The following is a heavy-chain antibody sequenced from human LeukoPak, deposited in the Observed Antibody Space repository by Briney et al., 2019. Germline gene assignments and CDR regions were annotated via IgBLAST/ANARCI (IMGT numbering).Heavy chain of an antibody. V-gene: IGHV3-20*04. J-gene: IGHJ4*02. D-gene: IGHD1/OR15-1a*01. CDR2: INWSGGRT. CDR3: ARALTTSDN. Sequence: GGSLRLSCAASGFTFDDYGMSWVRPAPGKGLEWVSGINWSGGRTGYADSLKGRFTISRDNAKNTLYLQMNSLRDEDTALYYCARALTTSDNWGQGTLVTVSS. CDR1: GFTFDDYG.